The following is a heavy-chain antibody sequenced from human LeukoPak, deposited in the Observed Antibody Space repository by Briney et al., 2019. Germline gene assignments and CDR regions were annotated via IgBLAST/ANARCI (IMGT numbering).Heavy chain of an antibody. Sequence: SVKVSCKASGGTFSSYAISWVRQAPGQGLEWMGGIIPIFGTANYAQKFQGRVTITADKSTSTAYMELSSMRCEDTAVYYCARGDSSSWFYGDYWGQGTLVTVSS. CDR1: GGTFSSYA. V-gene: IGHV1-69*06. CDR2: IIPIFGTA. D-gene: IGHD6-13*01. J-gene: IGHJ4*02. CDR3: ARGDSSSWFYGDY.